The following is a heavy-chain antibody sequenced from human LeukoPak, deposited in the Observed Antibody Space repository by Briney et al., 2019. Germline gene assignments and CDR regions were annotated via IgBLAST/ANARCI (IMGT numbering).Heavy chain of an antibody. D-gene: IGHD1-26*01. J-gene: IGHJ4*02. Sequence: GGSLRLSCAASGFTFSSYSMNWVRQAPGKGLEWVSFISSSSTYIYYGDSVKGRFTISRDNAKNSLYLQMNSLRAEDTAVYYCAREKPSGSLDYWGQGTLVTVSS. CDR2: ISSSSTYI. V-gene: IGHV3-21*01. CDR1: GFTFSSYS. CDR3: AREKPSGSLDY.